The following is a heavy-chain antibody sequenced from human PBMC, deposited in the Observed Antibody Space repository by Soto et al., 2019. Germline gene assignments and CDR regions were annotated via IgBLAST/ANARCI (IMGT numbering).Heavy chain of an antibody. CDR2: IIPILGIA. J-gene: IGHJ6*02. CDR1: GGTFSSYT. D-gene: IGHD2-21*02. CDR3: AIAYCGGDCYPIDMGGSYGMDV. Sequence: SVKVSCKASGGTFSSYTISWVRQAPGQGLEWMGRIIPILGIANYAQKFQGRVTITADKSTSTAYMELSSLRSEDTAVYYCAIAYCGGDCYPIDMGGSYGMDVWGQGTTVTVSS. V-gene: IGHV1-69*02.